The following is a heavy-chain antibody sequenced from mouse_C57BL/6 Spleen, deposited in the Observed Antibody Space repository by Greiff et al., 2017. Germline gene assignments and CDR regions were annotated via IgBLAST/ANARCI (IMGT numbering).Heavy chain of an antibody. D-gene: IGHD4-1*01. Sequence: VQLQQPGAELVRPGSSVKLSCKASGYTFTSYWMLWVKQRPIQGLEWIGNIDPSDSETHYNQKFKDKATLTVDKSSSTAYMQLSSLTSEDSAVXYCARETDLYAMDYWGQGTSVTVSS. CDR2: IDPSDSET. CDR1: GYTFTSYW. V-gene: IGHV1-52*01. J-gene: IGHJ4*01. CDR3: ARETDLYAMDY.